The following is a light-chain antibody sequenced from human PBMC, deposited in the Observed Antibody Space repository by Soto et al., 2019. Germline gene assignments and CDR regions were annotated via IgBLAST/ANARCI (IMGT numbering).Light chain of an antibody. CDR1: QSVSSN. V-gene: IGKV3-15*01. CDR3: QQYNNWPFT. Sequence: EIVMTQSPATLSVSPGERATLSCRASQSVSSNLALYQQKPGQVPRLLIYGASTRATGISARFSGSGSGTEFTLTISSLQSEDFAVYYCQQYNNWPFTFGQGTRLEIK. CDR2: GAS. J-gene: IGKJ5*01.